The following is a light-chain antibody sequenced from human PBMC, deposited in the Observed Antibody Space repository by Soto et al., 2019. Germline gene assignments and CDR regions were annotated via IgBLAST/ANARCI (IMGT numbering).Light chain of an antibody. CDR3: QQSHSTPRT. V-gene: IGKV1-39*01. CDR2: AAS. CDR1: QSISNS. J-gene: IGKJ2*01. Sequence: DIQMTQSPSSLSASVGDRVSITCRASQSISNSLNWYQQKPGKAPKLLIYAASRLQSGVPSRFSGSGSGTDFTLTISSLQPEDFATFYCQQSHSTPRTFGQGTKLEIK.